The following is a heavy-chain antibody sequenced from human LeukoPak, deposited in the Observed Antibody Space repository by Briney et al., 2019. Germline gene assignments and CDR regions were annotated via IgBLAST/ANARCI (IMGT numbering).Heavy chain of an antibody. Sequence: ASVKVSCKASGYTFTDSYIHWVRQAPGQGLEWMGWMNPNSGATDSAQKFQGRVTMTRDTSISTAYMALNRLTSDDTAVYYWASGFRITDLDYWGRGTLVTVSS. CDR3: ASGFRITDLDY. CDR2: MNPNSGAT. D-gene: IGHD3-10*01. V-gene: IGHV1-2*02. CDR1: GYTFTDSY. J-gene: IGHJ4*02.